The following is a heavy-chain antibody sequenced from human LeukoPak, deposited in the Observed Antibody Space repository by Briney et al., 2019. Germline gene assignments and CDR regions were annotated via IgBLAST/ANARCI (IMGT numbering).Heavy chain of an antibody. Sequence: GESLKISCKGSGYSFTSYWIGLVRQMPGTGLEGMGIIYPGDSDTRYSPSFQGQVPISADKSISTAYLQWSSLKASDTAMYYCARCPRYYYDSSGFDYWGQGTLVTVSS. J-gene: IGHJ4*02. CDR2: IYPGDSDT. V-gene: IGHV5-51*01. CDR1: GYSFTSYW. CDR3: ARCPRYYYDSSGFDY. D-gene: IGHD3-22*01.